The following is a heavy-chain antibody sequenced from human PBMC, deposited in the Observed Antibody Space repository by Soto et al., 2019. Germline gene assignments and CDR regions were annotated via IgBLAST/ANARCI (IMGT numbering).Heavy chain of an antibody. Sequence: SLTCSVSGASIRRGGYYWSWLRQSPGKGLEWIGHIYYIGSTFYSPSLKSRLTISLDTSKNQFSLDLRSVTAADTAMYYCARIEMASIKWGRGTLVTVSS. CDR3: ARIEMASIK. CDR1: GASIRRGGYY. V-gene: IGHV4-31*03. J-gene: IGHJ4*02. CDR2: IYYIGST.